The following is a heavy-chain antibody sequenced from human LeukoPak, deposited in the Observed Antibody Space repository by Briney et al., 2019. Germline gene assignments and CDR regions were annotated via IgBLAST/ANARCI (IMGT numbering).Heavy chain of an antibody. CDR3: ARVHSQWLVKYYYYYYYMDV. Sequence: GGTLRLSCAASGFTFSSYGMSWVRQAPGKGLEWVSAISGSGGSTYYADSVKGRFTISRDNSKNTLYLQMNSLRAEDTAVYYCARVHSQWLVKYYYYYYYMDVWGKGTTVTVSS. V-gene: IGHV3-23*01. CDR1: GFTFSSYG. J-gene: IGHJ6*03. CDR2: ISGSGGST. D-gene: IGHD6-19*01.